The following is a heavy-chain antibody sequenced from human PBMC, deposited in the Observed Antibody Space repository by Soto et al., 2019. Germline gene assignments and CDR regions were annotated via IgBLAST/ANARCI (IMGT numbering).Heavy chain of an antibody. J-gene: IGHJ3*02. D-gene: IGHD4-17*01. CDR1: GFTVTDYY. V-gene: IGHV1-2*02. CDR3: ARDKTKVTTYSLDAFDI. CDR2: INPNSGGT. Sequence: ASVKVSCKASGFTVTDYYMHWVRQAPGQGLEWMGWINPNSGGTNYAQRFQGRVTMTRDASINTVYMEVSRLTSDDTAIYYCARDKTKVTTYSLDAFDIWGQGTVVTVSS.